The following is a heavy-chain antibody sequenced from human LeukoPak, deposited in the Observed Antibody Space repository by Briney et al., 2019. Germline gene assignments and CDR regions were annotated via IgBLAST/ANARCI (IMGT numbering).Heavy chain of an antibody. J-gene: IGHJ6*02. Sequence: GGSLRLSCAASGFTFSSYSMNWVRQAPGKGLEWVSSISSSSSYIYYADSVKGRFTTSRDNAKNSLYLQMNSLRAEDTAVYYCARDPQGLRYFDPPYDYYYGMDVWGQGTTVTVSS. D-gene: IGHD3-9*01. CDR3: ARDPQGLRYFDPPYDYYYGMDV. CDR1: GFTFSSYS. V-gene: IGHV3-21*01. CDR2: ISSSSSYI.